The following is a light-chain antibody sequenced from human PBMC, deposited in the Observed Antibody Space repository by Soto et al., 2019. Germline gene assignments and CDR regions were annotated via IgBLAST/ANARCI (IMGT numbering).Light chain of an antibody. V-gene: IGLV2-14*03. CDR1: SSDVGAFNY. CDR3: SLYGNSRTLV. J-gene: IGLJ3*02. Sequence: QYVLTQPASVSGSPGQSITLSCTGTSSDVGAFNYVSWYRHNPGKAPKLMVCDVSNRPSGVSNRFSGSKSGNTASLTISGLQAGDEADYYCSLYGNSRTLVFGGGTKLTVL. CDR2: DVS.